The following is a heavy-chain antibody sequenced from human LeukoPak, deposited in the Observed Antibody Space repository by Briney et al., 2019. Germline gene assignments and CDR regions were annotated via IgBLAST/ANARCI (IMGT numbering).Heavy chain of an antibody. Sequence: KPSETLSLTCTVSGGSISSSSYHWGWICQPPGKGLEWIGSIYYSGSTYYNPSLKSRVTISVDTSKNQFSLKLSSVTAADTAVYYCARDTRGPSHNWFDPWGQGTLVTVSS. J-gene: IGHJ5*02. CDR3: ARDTRGPSHNWFDP. CDR1: GGSISSSSYH. D-gene: IGHD3/OR15-3a*01. V-gene: IGHV4-39*07. CDR2: IYYSGST.